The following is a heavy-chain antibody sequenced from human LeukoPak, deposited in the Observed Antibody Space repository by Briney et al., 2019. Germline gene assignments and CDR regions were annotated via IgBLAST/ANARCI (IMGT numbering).Heavy chain of an antibody. CDR2: ISSSSSTI. J-gene: IGHJ3*02. V-gene: IGHV3-48*01. D-gene: IGHD3-10*01. Sequence: GGSLRLSCAASGFTFSSYSMNWVRQAPGKGLEGVSYISSSSSTIYYADSVKGRFTISRENAKNSLYLQMNSLRAEDTAVYYCARGPLLWFGDHAFDIWGQGTMVTVSS. CDR3: ARGPLLWFGDHAFDI. CDR1: GFTFSSYS.